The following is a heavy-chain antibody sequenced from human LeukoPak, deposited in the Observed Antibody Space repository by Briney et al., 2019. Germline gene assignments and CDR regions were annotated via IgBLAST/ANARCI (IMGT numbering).Heavy chain of an antibody. Sequence: PGGSLRLSCAASGFTFKNAWMSWVRQAPGKGLEWVGRIKSKAHGGTTDYAAPVKDRFTISRDDSKNTLYLQMNSLKTEDTAVYYCTTILFDYDDYFDYWGQGTLVTVSS. J-gene: IGHJ4*02. CDR2: IKSKAHGGTT. CDR3: TTILFDYDDYFDY. D-gene: IGHD4-17*01. V-gene: IGHV3-15*01. CDR1: GFTFKNAW.